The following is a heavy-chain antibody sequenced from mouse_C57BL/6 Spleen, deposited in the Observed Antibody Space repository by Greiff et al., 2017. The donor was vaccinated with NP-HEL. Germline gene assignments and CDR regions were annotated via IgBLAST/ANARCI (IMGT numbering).Heavy chain of an antibody. CDR2: IYPGSGST. D-gene: IGHD2-3*01. V-gene: IGHV1-55*01. CDR1: GYTFTSYW. CDR3: ARYDDGYYVREGAWFAY. J-gene: IGHJ3*01. Sequence: VQLQQSGAELVKPGASVKMSCKASGYTFTSYWITWVKQRPGQGLEWIGDIYPGSGSTNYNEKFKSKATLTVDTSSSTAYMQLSSLTSEDSAVYYCARYDDGYYVREGAWFAYWGQGTLVTVSA.